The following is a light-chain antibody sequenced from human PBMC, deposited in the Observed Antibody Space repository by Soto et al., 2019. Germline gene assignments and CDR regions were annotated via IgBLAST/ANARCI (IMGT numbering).Light chain of an antibody. CDR2: DVS. J-gene: IGLJ1*01. CDR1: SSDVGGYNY. V-gene: IGLV2-11*01. CDR3: FSYAGTSTLYV. Sequence: QSALTQPRSVSGSPGQSVTISCTGTSSDVGGYNYVSWYQQHPGKAPKLMIYDVSKRPSGVPDRFSGSKSGNTAPLTISGLQAEDEADYYCFSYAGTSTLYVFGTGTKVTVL.